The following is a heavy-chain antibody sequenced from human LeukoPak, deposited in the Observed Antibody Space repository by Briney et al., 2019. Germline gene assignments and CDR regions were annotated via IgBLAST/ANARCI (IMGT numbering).Heavy chain of an antibody. CDR2: ISYDGSNK. D-gene: IGHD2-8*01. J-gene: IGHJ4*02. V-gene: IGHV3-30*18. CDR1: GFTFSSYG. CDR3: ANSRYASLNIQYYFDY. Sequence: PGGSLRLSCAASGFTFSSYGMHWVRQAPGKGEEWVAVISYDGSNKYYADSVKGRSTISRDNSKNTLYLQMNSLRAEDTAVYYCANSRYASLNIQYYFDYWGQGTLVTVSS.